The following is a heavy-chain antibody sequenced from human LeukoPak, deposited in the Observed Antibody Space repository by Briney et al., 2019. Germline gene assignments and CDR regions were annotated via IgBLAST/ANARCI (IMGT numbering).Heavy chain of an antibody. CDR3: ARGITMVRGNYMDV. J-gene: IGHJ6*03. CDR2: ISSSSSTI. V-gene: IGHV3-48*01. CDR1: GFTFSSYS. Sequence: GGSLRLSCAASGFTFSSYSMNWVRQAPGKGLEWVSYISSSSSTIYYADSVKGRFTISRDNAKNSLYLQMNSLRAEDTAVYYCARGITMVRGNYMDVWGKGTTVTVSS. D-gene: IGHD3-10*01.